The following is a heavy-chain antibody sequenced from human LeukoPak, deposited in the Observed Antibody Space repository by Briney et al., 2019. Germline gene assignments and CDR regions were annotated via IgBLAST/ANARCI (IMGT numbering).Heavy chain of an antibody. D-gene: IGHD3-22*01. CDR1: GCSFTSYW. J-gene: IGHJ6*02. Sequence: GESLKISCKGSGCSFTSYWIGWVRQMPGKGLEWMGIIYPGDSDTRYSPSFQGQVTISADKSISTAYLQWSSLKASDTAMYYCARGLERTGYYYYGMDVWGQGTTVTVSS. CDR2: IYPGDSDT. CDR3: ARGLERTGYYYYGMDV. V-gene: IGHV5-51*01.